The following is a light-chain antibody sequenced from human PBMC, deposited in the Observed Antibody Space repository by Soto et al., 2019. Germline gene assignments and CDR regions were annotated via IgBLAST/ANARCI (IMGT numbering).Light chain of an antibody. V-gene: IGLV2-8*01. CDR3: SSYAGSNNLV. CDR2: EVN. CDR1: SSDVGAYNY. Sequence: QSALTQPPSASGSPGQSVTISCTGTSSDVGAYNYVSWYQQHPGKAPKHMISEVNKRPSGVPDRFSGSKSGNTASLTVSGLQTEDEAHYYCSSYAGSNNLVFGGGTKLTVL. J-gene: IGLJ2*01.